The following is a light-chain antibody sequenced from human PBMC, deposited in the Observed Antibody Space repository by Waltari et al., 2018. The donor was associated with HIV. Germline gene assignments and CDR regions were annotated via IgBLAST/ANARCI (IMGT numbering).Light chain of an antibody. CDR2: DAF. CDR1: DCVSRGS. CDR3: QQYGSSVRT. V-gene: IGKV3-20*01. Sequence: EHVLTQSPDTLSLSPGERATLTCRSRDCVSRGSLAWYQQKPGQPPRLLIYDAFRRATGIPDRFSGSGSGTDFTLTISGVEPEDFAVYYCQQYGSSVRTFGQGTKLDIK. J-gene: IGKJ2*01.